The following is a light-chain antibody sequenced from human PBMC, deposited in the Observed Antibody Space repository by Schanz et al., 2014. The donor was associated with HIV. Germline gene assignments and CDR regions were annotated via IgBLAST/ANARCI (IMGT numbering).Light chain of an antibody. CDR2: TTS. CDR1: QSISTY. CDR3: QQSYNAPYS. V-gene: IGKV1-39*01. J-gene: IGKJ2*01. Sequence: DIQMTQSPSSLSASVGDRVTITCRASQSISTYLNWYQQKPGKAPKLLIYTTSTLQRGVPSTFRGTGSGTDFNLTISDLQPEDLAIYYCQQSYNAPYSFGQGTKLQIK.